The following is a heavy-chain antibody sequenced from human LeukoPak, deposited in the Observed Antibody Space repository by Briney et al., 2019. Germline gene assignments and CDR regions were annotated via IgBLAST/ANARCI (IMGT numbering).Heavy chain of an antibody. CDR1: GYTFTSYY. V-gene: IGHV1-69*05. CDR3: ARVDGSGSYISY. Sequence: SVKVSCKASGYTFTSYYMHWVRQAPGQGLEWMGGIIPIFGTANYAQKFQGRVTITTDESTSTAYMELSSLRSEDTAVYYCARVDGSGSYISYWGQGTLVTVSS. CDR2: IIPIFGTA. J-gene: IGHJ4*02. D-gene: IGHD3-10*01.